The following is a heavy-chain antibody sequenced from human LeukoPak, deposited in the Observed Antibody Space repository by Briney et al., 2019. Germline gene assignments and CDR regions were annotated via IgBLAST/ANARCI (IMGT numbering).Heavy chain of an antibody. V-gene: IGHV1-69*13. CDR2: IIPIFGTA. Sequence: ASVKVSCRASGGTFSSYAISWVRQAPGQGLEWMGGIIPIFGTANYAQKFQCRVTITADESTSTAYMELSSLRSEDTAVYYCARDRLPAATTNYYYYYMDVWGKGTTVTVSS. CDR3: ARDRLPAATTNYYYYYMDV. CDR1: GGTFSSYA. J-gene: IGHJ6*03. D-gene: IGHD2-2*01.